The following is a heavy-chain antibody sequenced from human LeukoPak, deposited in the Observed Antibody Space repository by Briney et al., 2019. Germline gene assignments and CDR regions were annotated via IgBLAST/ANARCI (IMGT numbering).Heavy chain of an antibody. V-gene: IGHV3-23*01. CDR1: GFTFSSYD. Sequence: GGSLRLSCAASGFTFSSYDLSWVRQAPGKGLECVSAIRRGVGSTYYADSVKGRFTISRDNSKNTLYLQMNSLRAEDTAVYYCAKADDFWSSCFDYWGQGTLVTVSS. CDR2: IRRGVGST. J-gene: IGHJ4*02. CDR3: AKADDFWSSCFDY. D-gene: IGHD3-3*01.